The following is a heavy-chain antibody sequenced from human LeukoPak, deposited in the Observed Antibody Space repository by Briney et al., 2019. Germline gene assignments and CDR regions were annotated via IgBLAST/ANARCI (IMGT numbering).Heavy chain of an antibody. D-gene: IGHD3-10*01. J-gene: IGHJ4*02. V-gene: IGHV4-34*01. Sequence: SETLSLTRAVYGGSFSGYYWSWIRQPPGKWLEWIGEINHSGSTNYNPSLKSRVTISVDTSKNQFSLKLSSVTAADTAVYYCARASGKILDYWGQGTLVTVSS. CDR3: ARASGKILDY. CDR1: GGSFSGYY. CDR2: INHSGST.